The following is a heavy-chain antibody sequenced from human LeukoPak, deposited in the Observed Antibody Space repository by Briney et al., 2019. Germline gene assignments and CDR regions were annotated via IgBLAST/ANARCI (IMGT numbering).Heavy chain of an antibody. Sequence: GGSLRLSCAASGFTVNNNRMSWVRQAPGKGLEWVSLIQSGSTHYAYSVKGRFTISRDNSKNPLHLQMNSLRAEDTAVYYCARDRGDTSGWPIIDYWGQRTLVTVSS. J-gene: IGHJ4*02. V-gene: IGHV3-66*01. CDR2: IQSGST. CDR3: ARDRGDTSGWPIIDY. CDR1: GFTVNNNR. D-gene: IGHD6-19*01.